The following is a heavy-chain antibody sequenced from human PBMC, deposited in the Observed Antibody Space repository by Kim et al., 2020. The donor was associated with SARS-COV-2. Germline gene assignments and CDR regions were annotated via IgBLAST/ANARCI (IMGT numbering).Heavy chain of an antibody. D-gene: IGHD2-2*02. CDR3: ARGSPPLGCSSTSCYTYFDY. V-gene: IGHV4-34*01. CDR2: INHSGST. CDR1: GGSFSGYY. J-gene: IGHJ4*02. Sequence: SETLSLTCAVYGGSFSGYYWSWIRQPPGKGLEWIGEINHSGSTNYNPSLKSRVTISVDTSKNQFSLKLSSVTAADTAVYYCARGSPPLGCSSTSCYTYFDYWGQGTLVTVSS.